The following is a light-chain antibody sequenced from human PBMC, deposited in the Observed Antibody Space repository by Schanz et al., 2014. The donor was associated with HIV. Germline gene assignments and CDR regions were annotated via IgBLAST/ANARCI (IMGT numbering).Light chain of an antibody. CDR1: QGIDNY. J-gene: IGKJ4*01. V-gene: IGKV1-16*02. Sequence: IQMTQSPSSLSASVGDRVTITCRASQGIDNYLAWFQQKPGKAPTSLIYAASTLQTGVPSKFSGSGSGTDFTLTITSLQPEDSATYYCQQYHSYPLTFGGGTKVEIK. CDR3: QQYHSYPLT. CDR2: AAS.